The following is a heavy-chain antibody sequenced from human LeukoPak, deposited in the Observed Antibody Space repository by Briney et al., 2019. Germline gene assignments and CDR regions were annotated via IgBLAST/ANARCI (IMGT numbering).Heavy chain of an antibody. D-gene: IGHD3-3*01. CDR3: AKKRNDFWSGYPDFDY. Sequence: GGSLRLSCAASGFTFSTYAMNWVRLAPGKWLEWVSVVSTSGGSTYYADSVKGRFTISRDNSKNTLYLQMNSLRAEDTAVYYCAKKRNDFWSGYPDFDYWGQGNLVTVSS. J-gene: IGHJ4*02. V-gene: IGHV3-23*01. CDR2: VSTSGGST. CDR1: GFTFSTYA.